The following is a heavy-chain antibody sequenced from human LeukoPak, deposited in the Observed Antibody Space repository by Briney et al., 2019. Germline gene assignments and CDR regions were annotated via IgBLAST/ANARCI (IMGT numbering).Heavy chain of an antibody. D-gene: IGHD3-22*01. V-gene: IGHV4-39*01. CDR1: GGSISSSSYY. CDR3: ARQAVPYYDSSRSFDL. CDR2: IYYSGST. J-gene: IGHJ2*01. Sequence: PSETLSLTCTVSGGSISSSSYYWGWIRQPPGKGLEWIGSIYYSGSTYYNPSLKSRVTISVDTSKNQFSLKLSSVTAADTAVYYCARQAVPYYDSSRSFDLWGRGTLVTVSS.